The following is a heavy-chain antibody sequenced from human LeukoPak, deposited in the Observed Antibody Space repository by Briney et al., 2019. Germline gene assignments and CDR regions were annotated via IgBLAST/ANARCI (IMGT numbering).Heavy chain of an antibody. CDR1: GFTFSNYG. Sequence: GGSLRLSCAASGFTFSNYGMSWVRQAPGKGLDRVSTIINTGGSTFYVDSVKGRFTISRDNSKNTLYLQMNSLRAEDTAIYYCAQGGRLLDYWGQGTLVTVSS. CDR2: IINTGGST. D-gene: IGHD1-26*01. V-gene: IGHV3-23*01. J-gene: IGHJ4*02. CDR3: AQGGRLLDY.